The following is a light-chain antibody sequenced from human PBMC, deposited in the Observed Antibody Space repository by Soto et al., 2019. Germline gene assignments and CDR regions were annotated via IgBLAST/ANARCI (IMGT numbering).Light chain of an antibody. J-gene: IGLJ1*01. CDR3: AAWDDSLNVL. Sequence: QSVLTQPPSASGTPGQMITISCSGSSSNIGDNPVNWYQQLPGAAPKLLIYINDQRPSGVPDRFSGSKSGTSASLAISGLQPEDEADYYCAAWDDSLNVLFGTGTKVTVL. CDR2: IND. CDR1: SSNIGDNP. V-gene: IGLV1-44*01.